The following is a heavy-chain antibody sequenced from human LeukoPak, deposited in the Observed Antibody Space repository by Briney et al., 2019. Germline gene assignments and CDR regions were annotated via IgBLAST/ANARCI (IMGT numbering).Heavy chain of an antibody. J-gene: IGHJ4*02. D-gene: IGHD5-24*01. Sequence: ASVKVSCKASGYTFTGYEIHWFRQAPGQGLEWMGRLNPNTGGTDYTQRFKGRVTMTTDTSTSTAYMELRSLRSDDTAVYYCARALVDGYKELGYWGQGTLVTVSS. CDR2: LNPNTGGT. CDR3: ARALVDGYKELGY. V-gene: IGHV1-2*02. CDR1: GYTFTGYE.